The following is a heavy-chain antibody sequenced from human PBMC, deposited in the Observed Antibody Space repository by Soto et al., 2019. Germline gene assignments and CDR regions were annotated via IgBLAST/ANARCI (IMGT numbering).Heavy chain of an antibody. CDR3: GGSCYSIPFDY. V-gene: IGHV3-23*01. CDR1: GFTFSSYA. D-gene: IGHD2-15*01. J-gene: IGHJ4*02. CDR2: ISGSGGST. Sequence: PGGSLRLSCAASGFTFSSYAMSWVRQAPGKGLEWVSAISGSGGSTYYADSVKGRFTISRDNSKNTLYLQMNSLRAEDTAVYCSGGSCYSIPFDYWGQGTLVTVSS.